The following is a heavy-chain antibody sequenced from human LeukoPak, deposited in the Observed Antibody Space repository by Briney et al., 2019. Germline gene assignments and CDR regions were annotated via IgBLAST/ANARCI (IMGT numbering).Heavy chain of an antibody. CDR3: ARGITIFGVVLDY. CDR1: GGSFCGYY. J-gene: IGHJ4*02. Sequence: SETLSLTCAVYGGSFCGYYWSWIRQPPGKGLEWIGEINHSGSTNYNPSLKSRVTISVDTSKNQFSLKLSSVTAADTAVYYCARGITIFGVVLDYWGQGTLVTVSS. V-gene: IGHV4-34*01. CDR2: INHSGST. D-gene: IGHD3-3*01.